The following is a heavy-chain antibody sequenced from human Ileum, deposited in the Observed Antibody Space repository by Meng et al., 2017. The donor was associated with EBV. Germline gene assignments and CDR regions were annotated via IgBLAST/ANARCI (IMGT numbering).Heavy chain of an antibody. Sequence: VKMTGARPGLVTPSETLSLSCSRSGASVSSGGYHWSWIRQPPGKGLEWIGCMYDSDSGKAKYNPSLNSRVIISLDTSKNHFVLKLTSVTAADTAVYYCAYYTAGRGGVGSWGQGTLVTVSS. D-gene: IGHD2-8*02. CDR3: AYYTAGRGGVGS. CDR1: GASVSSGGYH. J-gene: IGHJ4*02. CDR2: MYDSDSGKA. V-gene: IGHV4-61*03.